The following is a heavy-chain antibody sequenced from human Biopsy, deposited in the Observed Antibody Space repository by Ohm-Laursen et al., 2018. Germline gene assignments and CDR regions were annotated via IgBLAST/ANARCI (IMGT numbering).Heavy chain of an antibody. CDR3: ARWTPEYDSSRYYLDAFDI. CDR2: IYSSGST. V-gene: IGHV4-4*07. CDR1: GGSLSSYY. Sequence: TLSLTCTVSGGSLSSYYWSWTRQPAGKGLEWIGRIYSSGSTNYNPSLKSRVTLSMDTSKRQFSLKLSFVTAADTAVYYCARWTPEYDSSRYYLDAFDIWGQGTKVTVSS. J-gene: IGHJ3*02. D-gene: IGHD3-22*01.